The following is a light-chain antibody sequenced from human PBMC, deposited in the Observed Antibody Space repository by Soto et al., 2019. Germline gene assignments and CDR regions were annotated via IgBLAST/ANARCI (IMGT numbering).Light chain of an antibody. J-gene: IGKJ1*01. CDR3: QQYGSSPSWT. CDR2: GAS. Sequence: IVLTQSPGTLSLSPGERTTLSCRASQSISRYLAWYQQKPGQGPRLLLYGASSRATGMPDRFSGSGSGTDFTLTISRLEPEDFEVYYCQQYGSSPSWTFGQGTKVDIK. V-gene: IGKV3-20*01. CDR1: QSISRY.